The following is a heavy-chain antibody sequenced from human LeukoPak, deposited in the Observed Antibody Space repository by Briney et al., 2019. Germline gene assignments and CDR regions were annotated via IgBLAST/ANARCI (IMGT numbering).Heavy chain of an antibody. D-gene: IGHD2-2*01. V-gene: IGHV3-30*18. Sequence: PGGCLRLSCSASGFTFSSYAVGSVRQAPGKGLEWVEVISYDGSNKYYADSVKGRFTISRDNSKNTLYLQMNSLRAEDTAVYYCAKWGLGYCSSTSCSEVDYWGQGTLVTVSS. CDR2: ISYDGSNK. CDR3: AKWGLGYCSSTSCSEVDY. J-gene: IGHJ4*02. CDR1: GFTFSSYA.